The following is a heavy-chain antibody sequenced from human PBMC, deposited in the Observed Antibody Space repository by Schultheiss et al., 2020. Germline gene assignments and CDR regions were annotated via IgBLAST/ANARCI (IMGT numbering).Heavy chain of an antibody. CDR3: ARDGSVGATTLVDY. CDR1: GYTFTRYD. D-gene: IGHD1-26*01. CDR2: MNPNSGNT. J-gene: IGHJ4*02. Sequence: GGSLRLSCKASGYTFTRYDINWVRQATGQGLEWMGWMNPNSGNTGYAQKFQGRVTMTRNTSISTAYMELSSLRSEDTAVYYCARDGSVGATTLVDYWGQGPLVTVSS. V-gene: IGHV1-8*01.